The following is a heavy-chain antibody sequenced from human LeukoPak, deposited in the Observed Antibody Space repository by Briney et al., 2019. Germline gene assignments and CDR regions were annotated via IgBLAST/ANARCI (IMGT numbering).Heavy chain of an antibody. J-gene: IGHJ3*02. V-gene: IGHV3-21*01. Sequence: PGGSLRLSCAASGFTFSSYSMNWVRQAPGKGLEWVSSISSSSTYIYYADSLKGRFTISRDNAKNSLYLQMNSLRVEDTAVYYCARVVGGTSGAFDIRGQGTMVTVSS. D-gene: IGHD1-26*01. CDR2: ISSSSTYI. CDR1: GFTFSSYS. CDR3: ARVVGGTSGAFDI.